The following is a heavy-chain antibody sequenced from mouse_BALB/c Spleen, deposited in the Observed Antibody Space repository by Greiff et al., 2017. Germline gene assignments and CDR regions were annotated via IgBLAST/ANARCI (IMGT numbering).Heavy chain of an antibody. V-gene: IGHV1-7*01. J-gene: IGHJ3*01. Sequence: QVQLQQPGAELVKPGASVKLSCKASGYTFTSYWMHWVKQRPGQGLEWIGYINPSTGYTEYNQKFKDKATLTADKSSSTAYMQLSSLTSEDSAVYYCASPYGNYWFAYWGQGTLVTVSA. CDR3: ASPYGNYWFAY. CDR2: INPSTGYT. CDR1: GYTFTSYW. D-gene: IGHD2-10*02.